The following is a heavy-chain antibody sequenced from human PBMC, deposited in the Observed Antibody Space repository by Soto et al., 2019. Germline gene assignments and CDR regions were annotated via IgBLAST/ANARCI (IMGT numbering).Heavy chain of an antibody. V-gene: IGHV4-39*01. CDR3: ARGYSSSFGALSGMEV. J-gene: IGHJ6*02. CDR1: GGFISISSYY. CDR2: IYYSGTT. Sequence: QLQLQESGPGLVKPSETLSLTCTVSGGFISISSYYWGWIRQPPGKGLAWIGSIYYSGTTYYNPSLKSRVTISVDTSKNQISRKLSSVTAADTAVYYCARGYSSSFGALSGMEVLCQGTTVTVSS. D-gene: IGHD6-6*01.